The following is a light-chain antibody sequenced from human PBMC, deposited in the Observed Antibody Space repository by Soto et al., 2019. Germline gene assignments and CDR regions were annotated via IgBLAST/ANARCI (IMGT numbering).Light chain of an antibody. Sequence: RVPIPCRASQSINRWLAWYQQKPGKAPKLLIYDVSSLESGVPSRFSGSGSGTEFTLTISSLQPDDFATYYCQQYNNWPLTFGGGTKVDI. CDR2: DVS. CDR3: QQYNNWPLT. V-gene: IGKV1-5*01. J-gene: IGKJ4*01. CDR1: QSINRW.